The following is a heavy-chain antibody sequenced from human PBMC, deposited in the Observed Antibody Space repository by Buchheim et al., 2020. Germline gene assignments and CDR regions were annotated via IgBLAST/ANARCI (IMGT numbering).Heavy chain of an antibody. CDR2: INHSGST. V-gene: IGHV4-34*01. CDR3: ARKPWWGRAYYFDY. D-gene: IGHD3-16*01. J-gene: IGHJ4*02. CDR1: GGSFSGYY. Sequence: QVQLQQWGAGLLKPSESLSLTCAVYGGSFSGYYWSWIRQPPGKGLEWIGEINHSGSTNYNPSLKSRVTISVDTSKNQFSLKLSSVTAADTAVYYCARKPWWGRAYYFDYWGQGTL.